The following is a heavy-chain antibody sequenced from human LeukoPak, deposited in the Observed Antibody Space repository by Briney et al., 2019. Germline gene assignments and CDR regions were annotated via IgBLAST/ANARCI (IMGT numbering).Heavy chain of an antibody. CDR1: GYTFTGYY. CDR2: INPNSGAT. D-gene: IGHD1-1*01. CDR3: ARTGTPTADWFDP. Sequence: ASVKVSCRASGYTFTGYYMHRVRQAPGQGLEWMGWINPNSGATNYAQNFQGRVTMTRDTSISTAYMELSRLRSDDTAFYYCARTGTPTADWFDPWGQGTLVTVSS. J-gene: IGHJ5*02. V-gene: IGHV1-2*02.